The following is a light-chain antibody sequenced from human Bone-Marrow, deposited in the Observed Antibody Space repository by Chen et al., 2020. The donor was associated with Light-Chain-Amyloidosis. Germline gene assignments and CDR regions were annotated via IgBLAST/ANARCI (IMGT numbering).Light chain of an antibody. CDR1: QDISNY. Sequence: DIPMTQSPSSLSASVGDRVSITCQASQDISNYLNWYLQKPGEAPKLLIYDASNLGAGVPSRFSGGRSGTHFTRTISSLQPEDVATLDWQQYHTLPLTVGGGTKLEIK. CDR2: DAS. V-gene: IGKV1-33*01. J-gene: IGKJ4*01. CDR3: QQYHTLPLT.